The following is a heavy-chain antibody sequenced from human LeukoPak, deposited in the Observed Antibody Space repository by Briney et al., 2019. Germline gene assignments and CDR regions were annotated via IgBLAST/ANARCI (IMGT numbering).Heavy chain of an antibody. CDR2: IKQDGSEK. J-gene: IGHJ4*02. CDR1: GGSISSYY. D-gene: IGHD1-20*01. Sequence: ETLSLTCTVSGGSISSYYWSWVRQAPGKGLEWVANIKQDGSEKYYVDPVKGRFTISRDNAKNSLYLQMNSLRAEDTAVYYCARDNWIEAHYFDYWGQGTLVTVSS. CDR3: ARDNWIEAHYFDY. V-gene: IGHV3-7*01.